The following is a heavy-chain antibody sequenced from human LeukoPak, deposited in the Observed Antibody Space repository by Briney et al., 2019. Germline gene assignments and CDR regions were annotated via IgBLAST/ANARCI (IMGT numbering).Heavy chain of an antibody. V-gene: IGHV3-30*04. CDR1: RFTFSSFA. D-gene: IGHD3-3*01. J-gene: IGHJ4*02. CDR3: ARDWSDGFDY. CDR2: ISYDGNNK. Sequence: GGSLRLSCAASRFTFSSFAMHWVRQAPGKGLEWVAVISYDGNNKYYADSVKGRFTISRDNAKNSVYLQMNSLRAEGTAVYYCARDWSDGFDYWGQGTLVTVSS.